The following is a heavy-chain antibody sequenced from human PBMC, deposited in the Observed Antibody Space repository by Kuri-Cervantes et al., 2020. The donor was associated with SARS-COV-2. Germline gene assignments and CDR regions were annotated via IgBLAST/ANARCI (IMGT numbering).Heavy chain of an antibody. CDR2: INHSGST. CDR1: GGSISSSSYY. Sequence: SETLSLTCTVSGGSISSSSYYWGWIRQPPGKGLEWIGEINHSGSTNYNPSLKSRVTVSVDTSKNQFSLKLSSVTAADTAVYYCARGGYSSSWYRNWFDPWGQGTRVTCSS. V-gene: IGHV4-39*07. D-gene: IGHD6-13*01. CDR3: ARGGYSSSWYRNWFDP. J-gene: IGHJ5*02.